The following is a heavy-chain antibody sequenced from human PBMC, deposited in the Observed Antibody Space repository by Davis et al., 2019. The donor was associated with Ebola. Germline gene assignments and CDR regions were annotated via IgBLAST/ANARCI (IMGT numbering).Heavy chain of an antibody. CDR3: ARVGYCSSTSCYRVATVNYWYFDL. CDR2: IYYSGST. J-gene: IGHJ2*01. Sequence: SETLSLTCTVSGGSISSSSYYWGWIRQPPGKGLEWIGSIYYSGSTYYNPSLKSRVTISVDTSKNQFSLKLSSVTAADTAVYYCARVGYCSSTSCYRVATVNYWYFDLWGRGTLVTVSS. V-gene: IGHV4-39*07. D-gene: IGHD2-2*02. CDR1: GGSISSSSYY.